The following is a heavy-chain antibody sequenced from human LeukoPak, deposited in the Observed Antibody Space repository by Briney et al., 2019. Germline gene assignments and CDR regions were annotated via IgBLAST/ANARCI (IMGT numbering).Heavy chain of an antibody. Sequence: GGSLRLSCAASGFTFDDYATHWVRQAPGKGLEWVSGISWNSGSIGYADSVKGRFTISRDNAKNSLYLQMNSLRAEDTALYYCARVSYDSSGSAGGYFDYWGQGTLVTVSS. CDR1: GFTFDDYA. D-gene: IGHD3-22*01. CDR3: ARVSYDSSGSAGGYFDY. V-gene: IGHV3-9*01. J-gene: IGHJ4*02. CDR2: ISWNSGSI.